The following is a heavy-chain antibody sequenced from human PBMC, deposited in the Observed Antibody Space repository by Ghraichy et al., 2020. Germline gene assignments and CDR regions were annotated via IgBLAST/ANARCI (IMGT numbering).Heavy chain of an antibody. CDR1: GFTFSSYG. CDR3: ARAVGRYYYYMDV. Sequence: GGSLRLSCAASGFTFSSYGMHWVRQAPGKGLEWVAVIWYDGSNKYYADSVKGRFTISRDNSKNTLYLQMNSLRAEDTAVYYCARAVGRYYYYMDVWGKGTTVTVSS. D-gene: IGHD2-2*01. CDR2: IWYDGSNK. J-gene: IGHJ6*03. V-gene: IGHV3-33*01.